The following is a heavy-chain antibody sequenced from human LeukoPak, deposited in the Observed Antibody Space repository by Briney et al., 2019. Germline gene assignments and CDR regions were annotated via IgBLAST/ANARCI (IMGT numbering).Heavy chain of an antibody. V-gene: IGHV1-24*01. Sequence: ASVKVSCKVSGYTLTELSMHWVRQAPGKGLEWMGGFDPEDGETIYAQKFQGRVTMTRDTSISTAYMELSRLRSDDTAVYYCARDFNYYDSSGSDYWGQGTLVTVSS. CDR1: GYTLTELS. CDR2: FDPEDGET. D-gene: IGHD3-22*01. CDR3: ARDFNYYDSSGSDY. J-gene: IGHJ4*02.